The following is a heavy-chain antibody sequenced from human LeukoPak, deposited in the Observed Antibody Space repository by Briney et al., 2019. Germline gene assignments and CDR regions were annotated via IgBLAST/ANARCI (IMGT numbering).Heavy chain of an antibody. CDR3: ARNLRYFDWLLRTNAFDF. CDR1: GFTFSSYE. V-gene: IGHV3-48*03. J-gene: IGHJ3*01. D-gene: IGHD3-9*01. CDR2: ISSSGRTM. Sequence: GGSLRLSCAASGFTFSSYEMNWVRQAPGKGLERVSYISSSGRTMYYADSVKGRFTISRDNAKNSLYLQMNSLRAEDTAVYSCARNLRYFDWLLRTNAFDFWGQGTMVTVSS.